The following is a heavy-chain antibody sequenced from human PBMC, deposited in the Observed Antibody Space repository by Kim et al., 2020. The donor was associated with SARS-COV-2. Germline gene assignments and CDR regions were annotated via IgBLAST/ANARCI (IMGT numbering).Heavy chain of an antibody. Sequence: ASVKVSCKASGYTFTSYGISWVRQAPGQGLEWMGWISAYNGNTNYAQKLQGRVTMTTDTSTSTAYMELRSLRSDDTAVYYCARDRAYYYGSRSYTSFDYWGQGTLVTVSS. D-gene: IGHD3-10*01. V-gene: IGHV1-18*04. CDR3: ARDRAYYYGSRSYTSFDY. CDR2: ISAYNGNT. CDR1: GYTFTSYG. J-gene: IGHJ4*02.